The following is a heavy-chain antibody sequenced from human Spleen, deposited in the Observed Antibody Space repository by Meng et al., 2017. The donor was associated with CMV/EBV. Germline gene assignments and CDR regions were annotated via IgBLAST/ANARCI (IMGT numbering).Heavy chain of an antibody. CDR2: INGKGRSI. Sequence: GGSLRLSCAASGFTFGDYGMGWVRQAPGKGLEWVSGINGKGRSIGYADSVKGRFSISRGNAKNSLYLQMNSLRDEDTALYFCVRGHTYGDYYFYGMDVWGQGTTVTVSS. CDR3: VRGHTYGDYYFYGMDV. CDR1: GFTFGDYG. D-gene: IGHD5-18*01. V-gene: IGHV3-20*04. J-gene: IGHJ6*02.